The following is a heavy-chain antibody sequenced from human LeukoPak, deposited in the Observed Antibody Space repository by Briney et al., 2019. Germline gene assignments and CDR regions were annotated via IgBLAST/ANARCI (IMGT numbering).Heavy chain of an antibody. Sequence: SETLSLTCTVSGGSISSGSYYWSWIRQPAGKGLEWIGRIYTSGSTNYNPSLKSRVTISVDTSKNQFSLKLSSVTAVDTAVYYCARARSRNWFDPWGQGTLVTVSS. J-gene: IGHJ5*02. CDR2: IYTSGST. CDR1: GGSISSGSYY. V-gene: IGHV4-61*02. CDR3: ARARSRNWFDP.